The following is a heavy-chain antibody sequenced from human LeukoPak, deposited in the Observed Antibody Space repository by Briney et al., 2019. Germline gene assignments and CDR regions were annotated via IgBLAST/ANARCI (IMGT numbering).Heavy chain of an antibody. Sequence: GGSLRLSCAASGFIFSSYGMHWVRQAPGKGLEWVAVIWYDGSNKYYADSVKGRFTISRDNSKNTLYLQMNSLRAEDTAVYYCARVKTGTSLYYGMDVWGQGTTVTVSS. J-gene: IGHJ6*02. CDR2: IWYDGSNK. V-gene: IGHV3-33*08. CDR3: ARVKTGTSLYYGMDV. D-gene: IGHD1-7*01. CDR1: GFIFSSYG.